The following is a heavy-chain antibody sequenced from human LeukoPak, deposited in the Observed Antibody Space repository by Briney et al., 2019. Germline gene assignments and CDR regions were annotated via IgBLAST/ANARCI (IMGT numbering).Heavy chain of an antibody. Sequence: SEILSLTCTVSGGSISSSSYYWGWIRQPPGKGLEWIGSIYYSGSTYYNPSLKSRVTISVDTSKNQFSLKLSSVTAADTAVYYCARSGSGYYLNWFDPWGQRTLVTVSS. J-gene: IGHJ5*02. CDR1: GGSISSSSYY. D-gene: IGHD3-22*01. CDR2: IYYSGST. CDR3: ARSGSGYYLNWFDP. V-gene: IGHV4-39*01.